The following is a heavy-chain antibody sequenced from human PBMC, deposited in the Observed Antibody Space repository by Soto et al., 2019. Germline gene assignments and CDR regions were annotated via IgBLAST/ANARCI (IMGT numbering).Heavy chain of an antibody. CDR2: IIPILGIA. J-gene: IGHJ4*02. Sequence: QVQLVQSGAEVKKPGSSVKVSCKASGGTFSSYTISWVRQAPGQGLEWMGRIIPILGIANYAQKFQGRVTMTADKATSTADMELSSLRSEDTAVYYCAGGGLDYYDSSGYYNWGQGTLVTVSS. CDR1: GGTFSSYT. CDR3: AGGGLDYYDSSGYYN. D-gene: IGHD3-22*01. V-gene: IGHV1-69*02.